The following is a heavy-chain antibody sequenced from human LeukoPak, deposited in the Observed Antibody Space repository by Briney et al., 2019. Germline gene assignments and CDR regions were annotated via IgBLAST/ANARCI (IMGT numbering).Heavy chain of an antibody. CDR3: ARQVDIVTTRGGDFDY. D-gene: IGHD5-12*01. CDR2: IYYTGHT. V-gene: IGHV4-39*01. J-gene: IGHJ4*02. CDR1: GGSISSYY. Sequence: SETLSLTCTVSGGSISSYYWSWIRQPPGKGLEWIGSIYYTGHTYYNPSLKSRVAISVDTSKNQFSLKLSSVTAADTAVYYCARQVDIVTTRGGDFDYWGQGTLVTVSS.